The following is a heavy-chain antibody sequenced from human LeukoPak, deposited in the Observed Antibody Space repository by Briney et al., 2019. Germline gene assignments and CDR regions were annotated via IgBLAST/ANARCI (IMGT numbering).Heavy chain of an antibody. J-gene: IGHJ4*02. D-gene: IGHD5-18*01. V-gene: IGHV4-59*01. CDR2: IYYSGST. CDR3: ARERGYSYGRTFDY. Sequence: PSETLSLTCTVSGGSISSYYWSWIRQPPGKGLEWIGYIYYSGSTNYNPSLKGRVTISVDTSKNQFSLKLSSVTAADTAVYYCARERGYSYGRTFDYWGQGTLVTVSS. CDR1: GGSISSYY.